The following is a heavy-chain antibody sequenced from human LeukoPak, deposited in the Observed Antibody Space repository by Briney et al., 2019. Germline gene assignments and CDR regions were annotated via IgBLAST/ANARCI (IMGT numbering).Heavy chain of an antibody. CDR2: IYYSGST. J-gene: IGHJ6*03. D-gene: IGHD3-22*01. Sequence: SETLSLTCTVSGGSISSYYWSWIRQPPGKGLEWIGYIYYSGSTNYNPSLKSRVTISVDTSNNQFSLKLSSVTAADTAVYYCARRYYYDSSHYYSTYYYYMDVWGKGTTVTISS. V-gene: IGHV4-59*01. CDR3: ARRYYYDSSHYYSTYYYYMDV. CDR1: GGSISSYY.